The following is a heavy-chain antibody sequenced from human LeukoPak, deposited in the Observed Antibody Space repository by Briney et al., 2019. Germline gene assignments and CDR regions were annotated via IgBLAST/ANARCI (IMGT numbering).Heavy chain of an antibody. J-gene: IGHJ4*02. CDR1: GFNFCDAW. D-gene: IGHD3-16*02. CDR3: TKDLPFTGGAVIFY. V-gene: IGHV3-15*01. Sequence: GGSLRLSCAASGFNFCDAWMTWVRQVPGRGLEWVGHIKSKPRGGTADYGAPVKDRFPISRDDSKNTVYLQMSSLRTEDTAVYYCTKDLPFTGGAVIFYWGQGTLVTVSS. CDR2: IKSKPRGGTA.